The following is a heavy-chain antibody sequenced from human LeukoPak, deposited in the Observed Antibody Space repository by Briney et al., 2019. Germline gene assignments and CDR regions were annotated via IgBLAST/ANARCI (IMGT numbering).Heavy chain of an antibody. V-gene: IGHV3-23*01. Sequence: GGSLRLSCAASGFTFSSYAMSWVRQAPGKGLEWVSAISASGGSTYYADSVKGRFTISRDNSKNTLYLQMNSLRAEDTAVYYCAKSPYSSGWQGDYWGQGTLVTVSS. CDR3: AKSPYSSGWQGDY. D-gene: IGHD6-19*01. CDR1: GFTFSSYA. CDR2: ISASGGST. J-gene: IGHJ4*02.